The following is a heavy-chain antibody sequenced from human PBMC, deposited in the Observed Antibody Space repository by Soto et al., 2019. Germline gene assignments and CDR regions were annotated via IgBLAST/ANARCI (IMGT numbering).Heavy chain of an antibody. CDR2: ISGTSDYI. D-gene: IGHD3-22*01. CDR3: ATGQYYYDSSGYRFDI. CDR1: GFTFSSSS. J-gene: IGHJ3*02. V-gene: IGHV3-21*01. Sequence: PGGSLRLSCATSGFTFSSSSMNWVRQAPGKRLEWVSSISGTSDYIDYADAVKGRFTISRDNAKNSLHLQMNSLRAEDTAVYYCATGQYYYDSSGYRFDIWGQGTMVTVSS.